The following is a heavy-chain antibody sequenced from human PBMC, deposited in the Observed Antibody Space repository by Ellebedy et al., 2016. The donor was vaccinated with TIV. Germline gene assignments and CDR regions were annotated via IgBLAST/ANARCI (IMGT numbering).Heavy chain of an antibody. CDR2: MSYDGSKK. CDR3: ARGGALRCPSPSCYPDGFDI. J-gene: IGHJ3*02. CDR1: GFIFSSYG. V-gene: IGHV3-30*03. Sequence: GESLKISCAASGFIFSSYGMHWVRQAPGKGLEWVAVMSYDGSKKYYADSVQGRFTISRDNTRNTLNLQMNSLRAEDTAVYYCARGGALRCPSPSCYPDGFDIWGQGTMVTVSS. D-gene: IGHD2-2*01.